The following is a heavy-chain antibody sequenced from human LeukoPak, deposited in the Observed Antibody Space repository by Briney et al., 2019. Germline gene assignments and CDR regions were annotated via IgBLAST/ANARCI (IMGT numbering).Heavy chain of an antibody. J-gene: IGHJ5*02. CDR2: ISSDGSTT. Sequence: PGGSLRLSCAASGFTFSSYSMNWIRQAPGKGLVWVSRISSDGSTTSYADSVKGRFTISRDNAKNTLYLQMNSLRAEDTAVYYCARRDYFDPWGQGTLVTVSS. V-gene: IGHV3-74*01. CDR1: GFTFSSYS. D-gene: IGHD4-11*01. CDR3: ARRDYFDP.